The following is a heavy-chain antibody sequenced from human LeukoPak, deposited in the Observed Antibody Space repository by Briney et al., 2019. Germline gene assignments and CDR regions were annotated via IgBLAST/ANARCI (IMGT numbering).Heavy chain of an antibody. D-gene: IGHD5-24*01. Sequence: GRSLRLSCAASGFTFSSYAMHWVRQAPGKGLEWVAVISYDGSNKYYADSVKGRFTISRDNSNNTLYLQMNSLRAEDTAVYYCARRSRDGWYFDYWGQGTLVTVSS. CDR2: ISYDGSNK. CDR1: GFTFSSYA. V-gene: IGHV3-30*04. CDR3: ARRSRDGWYFDY. J-gene: IGHJ4*02.